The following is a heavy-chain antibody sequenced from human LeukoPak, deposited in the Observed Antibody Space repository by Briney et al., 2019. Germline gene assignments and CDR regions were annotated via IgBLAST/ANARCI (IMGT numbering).Heavy chain of an antibody. D-gene: IGHD4-17*01. Sequence: PGGSLKLSCVASGCTFSTYAMMWVRQAPGKGLEWISAIRASDGYTEYADSVKGRFTISRDNSKKTLYLQMRSLRAEDTAIYYCARDPNGDYIGAFDFGGQGTLVTVSS. CDR2: IRASDGYT. J-gene: IGHJ3*01. CDR1: GCTFSTYA. V-gene: IGHV3-23*01. CDR3: ARDPNGDYIGAFDF.